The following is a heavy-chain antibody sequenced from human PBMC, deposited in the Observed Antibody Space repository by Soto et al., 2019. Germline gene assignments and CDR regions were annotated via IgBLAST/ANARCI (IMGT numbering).Heavy chain of an antibody. CDR1: GYTFTSYY. D-gene: IGHD3-22*01. V-gene: IGHV1-46*03. CDR3: GRGQYYSDTTGYYYIHY. Sequence: QVQLVQSGAEVEKPGASVKVSCKTSGYTFTSYYMHWVRQAPGQGLEWMGMLSPSAISPTYAQEFLDRVTFNRDTATSTLYREVSSLRCEDTAVYYCGRGQYYSDTTGYYYIHYWGQGTLVTVSS. J-gene: IGHJ4*02. CDR2: LSPSAISP.